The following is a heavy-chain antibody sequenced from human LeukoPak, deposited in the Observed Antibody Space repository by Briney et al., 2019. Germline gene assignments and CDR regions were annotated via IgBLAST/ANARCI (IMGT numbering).Heavy chain of an antibody. Sequence: ASVKVSCKASGYTFSRYGISWVRQAPGQGLEWMGWISAYNGNTNYAQKLQGRVTMTTDTSTSTAYMELRSLRSDDTAVYYCARESTGYSSSYPRNWFDPWGQGTLVTVSS. J-gene: IGHJ5*02. CDR3: ARESTGYSSSYPRNWFDP. D-gene: IGHD6-13*01. CDR1: GYTFSRYG. V-gene: IGHV1-18*01. CDR2: ISAYNGNT.